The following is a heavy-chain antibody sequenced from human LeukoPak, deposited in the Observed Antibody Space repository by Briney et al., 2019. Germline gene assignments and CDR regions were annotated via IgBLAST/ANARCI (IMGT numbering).Heavy chain of an antibody. CDR3: ALGRDGYKAVDY. CDR2: IYYSGST. J-gene: IGHJ4*02. CDR1: GGSISSYY. Sequence: SETLSLTCTVSGGSISSYYWSWIRQPPGKGLEWIGYIYYSGSTNYNPSLKSRVTISVDTSKYQFSLKLSSVTAADTAVYYCALGRDGYKAVDYWGQGTLVTVSS. D-gene: IGHD5-24*01. V-gene: IGHV4-59*01.